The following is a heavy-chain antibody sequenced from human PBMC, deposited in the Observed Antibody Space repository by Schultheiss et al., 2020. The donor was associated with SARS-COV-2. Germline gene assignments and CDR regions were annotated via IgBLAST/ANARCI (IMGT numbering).Heavy chain of an antibody. CDR2: ISSSSSYI. V-gene: IGHV3-21*04. D-gene: IGHD4-17*01. Sequence: GGSLRLSCAASGFTFSSYSMNWVRQAPGKGLEWVSSISSSSSYIYYADSVKGRFTISRDNAKNSLYLQMNSLRAEDTAVYYCAKDSRKTVTTHWGQGTLVTVSS. CDR1: GFTFSSYS. CDR3: AKDSRKTVTTH. J-gene: IGHJ4*02.